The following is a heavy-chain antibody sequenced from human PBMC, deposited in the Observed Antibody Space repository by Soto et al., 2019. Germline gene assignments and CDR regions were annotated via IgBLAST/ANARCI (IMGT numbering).Heavy chain of an antibody. CDR2: IVPVFGMV. Sequence: QVLLAQSGAEVKKPGSSVKVSCQTSRGTFNTSPISWVRQAPGQGLEWLGDIVPVFGMVNYAQQFQDRLNLTADESQTSFRKEVRRPKPGNTALLFCATPPLRGRQYDYRSPATASLYHSGLGVWGQGTTVIVSS. V-gene: IGHV1-69*01. D-gene: IGHD3-3*01. CDR3: ATPPLRGRQYDYRSPATASLYHSGLGV. CDR1: RGTFNTSP. J-gene: IGHJ6*02.